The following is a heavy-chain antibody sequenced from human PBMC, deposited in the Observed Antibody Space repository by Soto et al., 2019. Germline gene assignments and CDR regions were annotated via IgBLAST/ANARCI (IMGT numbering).Heavy chain of an antibody. CDR3: ATTTGYSYYYYGMGV. CDR1: GYHLTSYG. V-gene: IGHV1-18*01. CDR2: ISAYNGDT. Sequence: QVQLVQSGAEVKKPGASVKVSCKASGYHLTSYGISWVRQAPGQGLEWMGWISAYNGDTNYAQKFQGRGTLTTDTSTSTAYMELRSLRSDDTAVYYCATTTGYSYYYYGMGVWGQGPTVTVSS. J-gene: IGHJ6*02. D-gene: IGHD3-9*01.